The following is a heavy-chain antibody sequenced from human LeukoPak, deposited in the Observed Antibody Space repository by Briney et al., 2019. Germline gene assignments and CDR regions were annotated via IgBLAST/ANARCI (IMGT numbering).Heavy chain of an antibody. CDR1: GGSISRGNYY. CDR3: ARVPYSRSTFWFDT. V-gene: IGHV4-31*03. Sequence: SQTLSLTCTVSGGSISRGNYYWSWIRQHPGKSLEWLGNIFYSGSRYNNSSLQSRLTISVDTSKNQISLKLSSVTAADTAVYYCARVPYSRSTFWFDTWGQGTLVTVSS. D-gene: IGHD6-6*01. CDR2: IFYSGSR. J-gene: IGHJ5*02.